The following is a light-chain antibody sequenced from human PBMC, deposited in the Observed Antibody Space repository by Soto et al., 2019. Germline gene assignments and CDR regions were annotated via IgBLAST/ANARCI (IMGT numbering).Light chain of an antibody. V-gene: IGKV1-39*01. CDR3: QQSYSTPPFT. J-gene: IGKJ3*01. CDR2: AAS. Sequence: DIQMTQSPSSLSASVGDRVTITCRASQTIYSHLNWYQQKPGKAPKLLIYAASSLQSGVPSRFSGSGSGTDFTLTISSLQPEDFATYYCQQSYSTPPFTFGPGTKVDIK. CDR1: QTIYSH.